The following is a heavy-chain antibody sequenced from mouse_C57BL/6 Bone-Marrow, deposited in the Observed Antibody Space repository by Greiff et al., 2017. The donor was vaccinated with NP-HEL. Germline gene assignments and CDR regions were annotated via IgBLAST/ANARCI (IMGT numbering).Heavy chain of an antibody. J-gene: IGHJ4*01. V-gene: IGHV5-6*01. CDR3: ARFYVDY. D-gene: IGHD2-3*01. Sequence: EVMLVESGGDLVKPGGSLKLSCAASGFTFSSYGMSWVRQTPDKRLEWVATISSGGSYTYYPDSVKGRFTISRDNAKNTLYLQMSSLKSEDTAMYYCARFYVDYWGQGTSVTVSS. CDR1: GFTFSSYG. CDR2: ISSGGSYT.